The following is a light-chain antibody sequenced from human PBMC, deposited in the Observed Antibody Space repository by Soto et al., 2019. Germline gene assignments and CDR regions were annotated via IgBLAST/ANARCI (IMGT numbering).Light chain of an antibody. Sequence: QSALTQPASVSGSPGQSITISCTGTNSDVGGYNYVAWYQQHAGKAPKLMMYDVSNRPSGVSNRFSGSKSGNTASLTISGLQAEDEADYYCSSYTSSSTLLYVFGTGTKVTVL. CDR3: SSYTSSSTLLYV. CDR1: NSDVGGYNY. V-gene: IGLV2-14*01. J-gene: IGLJ1*01. CDR2: DVS.